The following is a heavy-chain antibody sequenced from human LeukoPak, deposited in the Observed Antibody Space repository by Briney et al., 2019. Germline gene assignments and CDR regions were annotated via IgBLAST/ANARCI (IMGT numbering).Heavy chain of an antibody. D-gene: IGHD5-18*01. J-gene: IGHJ4*02. Sequence: SETLSLTCTVSGGSISSYYWSWIRQPPGKGLEWIGYIYYSRSTNYNPSLKSRVTISVDTSKNQFSLKLSSVTAADTAVYYCARARGYSYGIDYWGQGTLVTVSS. CDR2: IYYSRST. CDR3: ARARGYSYGIDY. CDR1: GGSISSYY. V-gene: IGHV4-59*01.